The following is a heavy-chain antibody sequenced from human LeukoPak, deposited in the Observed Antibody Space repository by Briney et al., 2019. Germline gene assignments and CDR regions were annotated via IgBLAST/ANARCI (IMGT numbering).Heavy chain of an antibody. CDR3: ARVSGESLSGSFQLDY. CDR1: GYTFTGYY. J-gene: IGHJ4*02. Sequence: GASVKVSCKASGYTFTGYYIHWVRQAPGQGLEWMGWINPNSGGTHFAQKFQGRVTVTRDTSISTAYVELSRLRSDDTAVYYCARVSGESLSGSFQLDYWGQGILVTVSS. V-gene: IGHV1-2*02. D-gene: IGHD3-10*01. CDR2: INPNSGGT.